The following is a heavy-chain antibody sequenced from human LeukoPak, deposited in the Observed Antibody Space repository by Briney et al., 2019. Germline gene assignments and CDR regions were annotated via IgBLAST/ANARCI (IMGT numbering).Heavy chain of an antibody. CDR3: AKNHYFDSGNYARMHIRFDP. Sequence: SETLSLTCAVSGGSISSGGYSWSWIRQPPGKGLEWIGYIYYSGSTYYNPSLKSRVTISVDTSKNQFSLKLSSVTAADTAVYYCAKNHYFDSGNYARMHIRFDPWGQGPRVTVSS. D-gene: IGHD3-10*01. J-gene: IGHJ5*02. CDR1: GGSISSGGYS. V-gene: IGHV4-30-4*07. CDR2: IYYSGST.